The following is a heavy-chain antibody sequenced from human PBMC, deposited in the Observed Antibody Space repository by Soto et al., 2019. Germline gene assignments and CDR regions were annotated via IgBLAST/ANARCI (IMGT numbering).Heavy chain of an antibody. V-gene: IGHV1-46*01. CDR2: VNPSGGHT. D-gene: IGHD2-21*02. CDR1: GDTFTDCY. CDR3: ARGGHVVVVTAALDY. J-gene: IGHJ4*02. Sequence: ASATVCCKASGDTFTDCYRHWVRQANGQGLEWMGTVNPSGGHTTYAQHFLGRVTMTRDTSTSTLYMELTSLTSDDTAIYYCARGGHVVVVTAALDYWGQGTLVTVSS.